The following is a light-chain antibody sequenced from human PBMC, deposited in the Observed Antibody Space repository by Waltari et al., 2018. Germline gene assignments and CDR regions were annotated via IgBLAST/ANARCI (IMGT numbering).Light chain of an antibody. Sequence: QSALTQPASVSGSPGQSITISCTGTSSDVGRYNLGSWYQQHPGKAPKLMICEGSKRPSGVSDRFSASKSGNTASLTISGLQAEDEADYYCCSYAGISTYVFGTGTYVTVL. V-gene: IGLV2-23*01. CDR3: CSYAGISTYV. J-gene: IGLJ1*01. CDR2: EGS. CDR1: SSDVGRYNL.